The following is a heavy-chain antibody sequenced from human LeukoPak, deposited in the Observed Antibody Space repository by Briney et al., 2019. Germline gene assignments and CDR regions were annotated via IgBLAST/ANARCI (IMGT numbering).Heavy chain of an antibody. CDR2: INPNSGGT. D-gene: IGHD6-19*01. J-gene: IGHJ2*01. CDR3: ARDPLAVTGTADWYFDL. CDR1: GYTFTGYY. Sequence: VASVKVSCKASGYTFTGYYMHWVRQAPGPGLAWMGWINPNSGGTNYAQKFQGRVTMTRDTSISTAYMELSRLRSDDTAVYYCARDPLAVTGTADWYFDLWGRGTLVTVSS. V-gene: IGHV1-2*02.